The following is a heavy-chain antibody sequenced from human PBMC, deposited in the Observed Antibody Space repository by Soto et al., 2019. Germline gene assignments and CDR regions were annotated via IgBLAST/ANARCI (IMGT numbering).Heavy chain of an antibody. CDR1: GFTFSSYC. Sequence: EVQLVESGGGLLQPGGSLRLSCTASGFTFSSYCMTWVRQAPGKGLEWVSTIGGNGGSTYYADSVKGRFTISRDTSRNILYLQMNTLRAEDTAVYYCAKVGPAVTTRAYDSWGQGTLVTVSS. J-gene: IGHJ4*02. CDR3: AKVGPAVTTRAYDS. D-gene: IGHD4-17*01. CDR2: IGGNGGST. V-gene: IGHV3-23*04.